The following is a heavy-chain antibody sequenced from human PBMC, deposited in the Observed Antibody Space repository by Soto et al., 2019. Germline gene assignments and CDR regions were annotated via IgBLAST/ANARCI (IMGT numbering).Heavy chain of an antibody. J-gene: IGHJ6*02. CDR1: GSTFPRYA. D-gene: IGHD3-22*01. CDR3: ASYDSSGYGYYYYGMDF. CDR2: INAGNGNT. V-gene: IGHV1-3*01. Sequence: ASLTLYWTPSGSTFPRYAIHWVRMEQGQGLEWMGWINAGNGNTKYSQKFQGRVTITRDTSASTAYMELSSLRSEDTAVYYGASYDSSGYGYYYYGMDFWGHGTTVTVSS.